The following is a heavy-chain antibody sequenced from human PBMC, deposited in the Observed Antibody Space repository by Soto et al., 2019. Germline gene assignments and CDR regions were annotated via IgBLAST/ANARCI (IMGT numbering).Heavy chain of an antibody. D-gene: IGHD1-26*01. V-gene: IGHV3-23*01. Sequence: EVQLLESGGGLVQPGGSLRLSCAASGFTFTSYAMSWVRQAPGKGLEWVSAISGSGGTTYYTDSERGRFTISRDNAKNTLYLQMNSLRADDTAVYYCAKDQYSGSPGKPDYWGQGTLVTVSS. CDR3: AKDQYSGSPGKPDY. J-gene: IGHJ4*02. CDR2: ISGSGGTT. CDR1: GFTFTSYA.